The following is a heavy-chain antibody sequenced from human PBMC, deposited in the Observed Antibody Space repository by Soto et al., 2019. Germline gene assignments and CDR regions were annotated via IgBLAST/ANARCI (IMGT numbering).Heavy chain of an antibody. CDR3: ARGGTNYRAFDY. CDR1: GGSISSGPYS. Sequence: PSETLSLTCTVSGGSISSGPYSWGWIRQPPGKGLEWIGTIYYSGSTNYNPSLKSRVTISVDTSKNQFSLKLSSMTTADTAVYYCARGGTNYRAFDYWGQGILVTVSS. V-gene: IGHV4-39*07. J-gene: IGHJ4*02. CDR2: IYYSGST. D-gene: IGHD3-16*02.